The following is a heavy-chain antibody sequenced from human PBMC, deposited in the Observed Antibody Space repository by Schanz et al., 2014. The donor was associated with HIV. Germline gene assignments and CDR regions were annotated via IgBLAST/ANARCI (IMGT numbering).Heavy chain of an antibody. CDR1: GYTFTSYC. Sequence: QVQLVQSGAEVKKPGASVKVSCKASGYTFTSYCINWVRQAPGQGLEWMGWINAYNGNAEYAQKLQGRVTMTRDTSTSTVYMELRSLRSDDTAVYFCARGVAEMAPMTSWGFWGRGTLVTVSS. CDR3: ARGVAEMAPMTSWGF. V-gene: IGHV1-18*01. CDR2: INAYNGNA. D-gene: IGHD7-27*01. J-gene: IGHJ4*02.